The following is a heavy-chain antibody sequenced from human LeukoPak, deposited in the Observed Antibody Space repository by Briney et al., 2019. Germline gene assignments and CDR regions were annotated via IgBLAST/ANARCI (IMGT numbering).Heavy chain of an antibody. J-gene: IGHJ4*02. Sequence: PSETLSLTCAVYGGSFSTYYWSWIRQPPGKGLEWIGEIYHSGSTNYNPSLKSRVTISVDKSKNQFFLKLSSVTAADTAVYYCARAAHRSLFDYWGQGTLVTVSS. D-gene: IGHD3-16*02. CDR3: ARAAHRSLFDY. CDR1: GGSFSTYY. CDR2: IYHSGST. V-gene: IGHV4-34*01.